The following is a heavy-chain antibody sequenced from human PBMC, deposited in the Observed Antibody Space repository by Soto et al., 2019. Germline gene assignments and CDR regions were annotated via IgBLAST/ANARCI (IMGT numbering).Heavy chain of an antibody. CDR3: AKDSLDYYDSSGPDAFDI. Sequence: GGSLRLSCAASGFTFSSYAMSWVRQAPGKGLEWVSAISGSGGSTYYADSVKGRSTISRDNSKNTLYLQMNSLRAEDTAVYYCAKDSLDYYDSSGPDAFDIWGQGTMVTVS. CDR1: GFTFSSYA. V-gene: IGHV3-23*01. D-gene: IGHD3-22*01. CDR2: ISGSGGST. J-gene: IGHJ3*02.